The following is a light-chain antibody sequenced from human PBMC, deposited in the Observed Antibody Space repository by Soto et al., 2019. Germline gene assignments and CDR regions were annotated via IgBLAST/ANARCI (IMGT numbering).Light chain of an antibody. CDR3: CSYAGSYTGV. J-gene: IGLJ3*02. CDR1: SSDVGGYNY. Sequence: QSALTQPRSVSGSPGQSVTISCTGTSSDVGGYNYVSWYQQYPGKAPKLMIYDVSKRPSGVPDRFSGSKSGNTASLTISGIQTEDEADYYCCSYAGSYTGVFGGGTKLTVL. CDR2: DVS. V-gene: IGLV2-11*01.